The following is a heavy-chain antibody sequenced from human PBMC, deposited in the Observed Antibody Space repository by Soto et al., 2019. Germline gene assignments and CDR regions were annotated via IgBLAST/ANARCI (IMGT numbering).Heavy chain of an antibody. CDR3: ARDLDYYDSSGGGAFDI. D-gene: IGHD3-22*01. CDR1: GGTFSSYT. V-gene: IGHV1-69*08. CDR2: IIPILGIA. J-gene: IGHJ3*02. Sequence: QVQLVQSGAEVKKPGSSVMVSCKASGGTFSSYTISWVRQAPGQGLEWMGRIIPILGIANYAQKFQGRVTITAEKSRSTAYMELSSLRSEDTAVYYCARDLDYYDSSGGGAFDIWGQGTMVTVSS.